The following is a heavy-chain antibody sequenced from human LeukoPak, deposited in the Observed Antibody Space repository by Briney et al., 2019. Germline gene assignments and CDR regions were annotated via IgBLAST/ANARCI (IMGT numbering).Heavy chain of an antibody. D-gene: IGHD5-18*01. CDR2: INRSGGT. CDR3: VRSYNYGPLV. CDR1: SGSLSNYY. J-gene: IGHJ6*02. V-gene: IGHV4-34*01. Sequence: SETLSLTCAVYSGSLSNYYWSWIRQPPGKGLEWIGEINRSGGTNYNLSLKSRVTISVDTSKNQFFLNLKSVTAADTAVYYCVRSYNYGPLVWGQGTTVTVSS.